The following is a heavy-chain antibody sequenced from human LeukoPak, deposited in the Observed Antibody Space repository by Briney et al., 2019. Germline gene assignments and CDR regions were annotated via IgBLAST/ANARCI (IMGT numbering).Heavy chain of an antibody. Sequence: GGSLRLSCAASGFTFSSYAMHWVRQAPGKGLEWVAVISYDGSNKYYADSVKGRFTISRDNAKNSLYLQMNSLRAEDTAVYYCARDLKLYSGSYPSRDYWGQGTLVTVSS. CDR2: ISYDGSNK. V-gene: IGHV3-30-3*01. J-gene: IGHJ4*02. CDR3: ARDLKLYSGSYPSRDY. D-gene: IGHD1-26*01. CDR1: GFTFSSYA.